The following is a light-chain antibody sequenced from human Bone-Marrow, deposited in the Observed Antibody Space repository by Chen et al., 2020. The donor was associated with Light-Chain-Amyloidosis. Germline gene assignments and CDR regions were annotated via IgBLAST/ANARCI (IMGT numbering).Light chain of an antibody. J-gene: IGLJ1*01. Sequence: QSVLNPPASVSGFPGQSITLPCHGTSSYVGGDNHVSWYQQHPDKAPKLMIYEVTNRPSWVPDRFSGSKSDNTASLTISGLQTEDEADYFCSSYTITNTLVFGSGTRVTVL. CDR2: EVT. V-gene: IGLV2-14*01. CDR1: SSYVGGDNH. CDR3: SSYTITNTLV.